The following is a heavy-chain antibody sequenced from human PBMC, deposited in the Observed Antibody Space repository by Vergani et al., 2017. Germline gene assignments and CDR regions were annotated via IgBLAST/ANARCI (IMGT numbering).Heavy chain of an antibody. CDR1: GVSVISTDYH. J-gene: IGHJ4*02. CDR3: ASKRGACRAAYCHSYDF. CDR2: MDYSGGT. Sequence: QVQLQESGPGLVKPSETLSPTCTVSGVSVISTDYHWGWIRQPPGKGLEWIWSMDYSGGTSYNPSLESRISISFETPKNQFSLRLTSVTAADTAVYDCASKRGACRAAYCHSYDFWGPGTLVGVSS. V-gene: IGHV4-39*01. D-gene: IGHD2-15*01.